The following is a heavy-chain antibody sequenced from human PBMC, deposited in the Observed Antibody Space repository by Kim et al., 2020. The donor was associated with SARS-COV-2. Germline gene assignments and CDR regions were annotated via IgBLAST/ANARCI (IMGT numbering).Heavy chain of an antibody. CDR3: ASGAAGFFDWFGGALET. D-gene: IGHD3-9*01. CDR1: GFPVYGPKW. CDR2: VFHSGTT. V-gene: IGHV4-4*02. Sequence: SETLSLTCGVSGFPVYGPKWWTWVRQSPGKGLEWIGEVFHSGTTNYNPSLKSRVSISVDRSANTFSLSLTSVTAADTAIYYCASGAAGFFDWFGGALETWGQGTRVTVSS. J-gene: IGHJ3*02.